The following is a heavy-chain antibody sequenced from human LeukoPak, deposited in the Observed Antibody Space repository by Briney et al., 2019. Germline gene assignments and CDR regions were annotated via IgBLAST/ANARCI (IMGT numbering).Heavy chain of an antibody. CDR2: IKQDGSEK. D-gene: IGHD1/OR15-1a*01. V-gene: IGHV3-7*01. CDR3: ARGFHGTPGAFDI. J-gene: IGHJ3*02. CDR1: GFTFSNYW. Sequence: PGGSLRLSCAASGFTFSNYWMSWIRQAPGKGLEWVANIKQDGSEKYYVDSVKGRFTISRDNAKNSLYLQMNSLRAEDTAVYYCARGFHGTPGAFDIRGQGTMVTVSS.